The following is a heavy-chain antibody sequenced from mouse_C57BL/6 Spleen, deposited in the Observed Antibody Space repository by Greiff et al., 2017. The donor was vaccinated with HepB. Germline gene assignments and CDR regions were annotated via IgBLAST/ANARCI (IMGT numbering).Heavy chain of an antibody. CDR1: GYTFTSYW. CDR3: ARSIGSTYFDY. Sequence: VQLQQPGAELVMPGASVKLSCKASGYTFTSYWMHWVKQRPGQGLEWIGEIDPSDSYTNYNQKFKGKSTLTVDKSSSTAYMQLSSLTSEDSAVYYCARSIGSTYFDYWGKGTTLTVSS. D-gene: IGHD1-1*01. V-gene: IGHV1-69*01. J-gene: IGHJ2*01. CDR2: IDPSDSYT.